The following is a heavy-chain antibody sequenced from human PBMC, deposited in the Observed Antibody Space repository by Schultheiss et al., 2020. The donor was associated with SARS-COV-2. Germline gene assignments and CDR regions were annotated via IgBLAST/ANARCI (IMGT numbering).Heavy chain of an antibody. V-gene: IGHV1-18*01. Sequence: ASVKVSCKASGYTFTSYGISWVRQAPGQGLAWMGWISAYNGNTNYAQKFQGRVTMTEDTSTDTAYMELSSLRSEDTAVYYFATDRILEWSGGMDVWGQGTTVTVSS. CDR3: ATDRILEWSGGMDV. CDR1: GYTFTSYG. J-gene: IGHJ6*02. CDR2: ISAYNGNT. D-gene: IGHD3-3*01.